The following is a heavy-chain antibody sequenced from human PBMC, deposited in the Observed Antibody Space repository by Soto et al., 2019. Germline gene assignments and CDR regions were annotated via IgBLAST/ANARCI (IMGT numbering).Heavy chain of an antibody. CDR2: INHSGST. J-gene: IGHJ5*02. Sequence: SETLSLTCAVYGGSVIGYYWSWIRQPPGKGREWIGEINHSGSTNYNPSLKSRVTISVDTSKNQFSLKLSSVTAADTAVYYCARGRSSGWRTRFDPWGQGTLVTLSP. V-gene: IGHV4-34*01. D-gene: IGHD6-19*01. CDR1: GGSVIGYY. CDR3: ARGRSSGWRTRFDP.